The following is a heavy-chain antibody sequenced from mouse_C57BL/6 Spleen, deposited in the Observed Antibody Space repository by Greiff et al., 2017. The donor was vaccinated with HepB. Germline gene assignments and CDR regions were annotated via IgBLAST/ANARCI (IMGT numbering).Heavy chain of an antibody. CDR2: ISSGSSTI. V-gene: IGHV5-17*01. J-gene: IGHJ1*03. CDR1: GFTFSDYG. Sequence: EVQLVQSGGGLVKPGGSLKLSCAASGFTFSDYGMHWVRQAPEKGLEWVAYISSGSSTIYYADTVKGRSTISRDKAKNTLFLQMTSLRSEDTAMYYCASKGYFDVWGTGTTVTVSS. CDR3: ASKGYFDV.